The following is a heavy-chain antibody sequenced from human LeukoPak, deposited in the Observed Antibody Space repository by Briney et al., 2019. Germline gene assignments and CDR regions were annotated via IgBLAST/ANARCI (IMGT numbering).Heavy chain of an antibody. CDR3: AREYQTPGAFDI. CDR1: GGSFNNYA. V-gene: IGHV1-69*05. J-gene: IGHJ3*02. CDR2: IIPIFGTA. D-gene: IGHD2-2*01. Sequence: SVKVSCKASGGSFNNYAISWVRQAPGQGLEWMGGIIPIFGTANYAQKFQGRVTITTDESTSTAYMELSSLRSEDTAVYYCAREYQTPGAFDIWGQGTMVTVSS.